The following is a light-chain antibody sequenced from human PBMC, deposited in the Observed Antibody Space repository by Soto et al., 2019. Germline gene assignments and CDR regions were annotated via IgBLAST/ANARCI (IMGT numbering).Light chain of an antibody. J-gene: IGKJ2*03. V-gene: IGKV3D-15*01. CDR1: ESVSRN. Sequence: EIVMTQSPATLSVSPGDRVTLSCRASESVSRNLAWYQWKPGHSPRLLIYGASSRAAGIPGRFSGSGSGTEFTLTISSLQPGDFVFFYCQQYNSWPSFGQGTKLESK. CDR3: QQYNSWPS. CDR2: GAS.